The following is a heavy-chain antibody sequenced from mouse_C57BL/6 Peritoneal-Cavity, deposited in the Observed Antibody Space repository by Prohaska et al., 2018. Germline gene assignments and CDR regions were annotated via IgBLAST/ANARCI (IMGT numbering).Heavy chain of an antibody. CDR1: GYTFTDYY. CDR3: ARAFYYDYDVGY. Sequence: EVQLQQSGPELVKPGASVKISCKASGYTFTDYYMNWVKQSHGKSLEWIGDMNPNNGGTSYNQKFKGKATLTVDKSSSTAYMELRSLTSEDSAVYYCARAFYYDYDVGYWGQGTTLTVSS. V-gene: IGHV1-26*01. J-gene: IGHJ2*01. D-gene: IGHD2-4*01. CDR2: MNPNNGGT.